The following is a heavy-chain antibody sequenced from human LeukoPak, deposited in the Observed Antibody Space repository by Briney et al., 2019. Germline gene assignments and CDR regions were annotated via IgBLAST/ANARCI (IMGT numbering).Heavy chain of an antibody. Sequence: SSETLSLTCTVSGGSISSYYWNWIRQPPGKGLEWIGHIYYSGSTNYNPSLKSRVTISVDTSKNQFSLKLSSVTTADTAVYYCARGADSSGYYSIFYFDYWGQGTLVTVSS. V-gene: IGHV4-59*01. CDR3: ARGADSSGYYSIFYFDY. CDR2: IYYSGST. CDR1: GGSISSYY. D-gene: IGHD3-22*01. J-gene: IGHJ4*02.